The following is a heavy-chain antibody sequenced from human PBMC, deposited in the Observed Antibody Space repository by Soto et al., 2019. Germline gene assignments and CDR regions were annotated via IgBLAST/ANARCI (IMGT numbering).Heavy chain of an antibody. CDR2: ISGSGGST. CDR3: AKESGFWSGYFDFDY. V-gene: IGHV3-23*01. J-gene: IGHJ4*02. Sequence: GGSLRLSCAASGFTFSSYAMSWVRQAPGKGLEWVSAISGSGGSTYYADSVKGRFTISRDNSRNTLYLQMNSLRAEDTAVYYCAKESGFWSGYFDFDYWGQGTLVTVSS. D-gene: IGHD3-3*01. CDR1: GFTFSSYA.